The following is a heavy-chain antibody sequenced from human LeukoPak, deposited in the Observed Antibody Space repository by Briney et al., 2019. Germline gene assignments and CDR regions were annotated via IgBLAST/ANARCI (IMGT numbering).Heavy chain of an antibody. J-gene: IGHJ4*02. D-gene: IGHD3-10*01. CDR2: INHSGST. CDR3: ARVRRFGELVVFDY. CDR1: GGSFSGYY. Sequence: PSETLSLTCAVYGGSFSGYYWSWIRQPPGKGLEWIGEINHSGSTNYNPSLKSRVTISVDTSKNQFSLKLSSVTAADTAVYYCARVRRFGELVVFDYWGQGTLVTVSS. V-gene: IGHV4-34*01.